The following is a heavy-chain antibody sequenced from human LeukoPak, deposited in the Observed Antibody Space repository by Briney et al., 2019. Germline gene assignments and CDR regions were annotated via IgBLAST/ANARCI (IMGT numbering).Heavy chain of an antibody. D-gene: IGHD5-24*01. CDR2: IYSGGST. Sequence: GGSLRLSCAASGFTVSSNYMSWVRQAPGKGLEWVSVIYSGGSTYYADSVKGRFTISRHNSKNTLYLQMNSLRAEDTAVYYCARARRDGYQTHFDYRGQGTLVTVSS. V-gene: IGHV3-53*04. CDR3: ARARRDGYQTHFDY. J-gene: IGHJ4*02. CDR1: GFTVSSNY.